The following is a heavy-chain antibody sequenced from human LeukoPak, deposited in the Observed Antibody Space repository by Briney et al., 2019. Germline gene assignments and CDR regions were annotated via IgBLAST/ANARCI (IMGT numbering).Heavy chain of an antibody. D-gene: IGHD3-22*01. CDR1: GGTFSTYA. J-gene: IGHJ4*02. CDR3: ARDDRGFYYYDSSAYHFDY. Sequence: GASVKVSCKVSGGTFSTYAINWVRQAPGQGREWMGGIIPIFGSVNYAQRFQGRVTITADKSTSTAYMELSSLRSEDTAVYYCARDDRGFYYYDSSAYHFDYWGQGTLVTVSS. V-gene: IGHV1-69*06. CDR2: IIPIFGSV.